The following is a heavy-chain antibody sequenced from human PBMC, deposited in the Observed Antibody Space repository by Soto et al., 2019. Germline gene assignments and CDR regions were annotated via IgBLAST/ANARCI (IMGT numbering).Heavy chain of an antibody. D-gene: IGHD6-6*01. Sequence: QVQLVESGGGVVQPGRSLRLSCAASGFTFSRYGMHWVRQAPGKGLEWVAVTWYDGSKKYYEDSVKGRFTISRDNSKNTLYLQMNSLRAEDTAVYYCARDQGGSTSSVGVLGMDVWGQGTTVTVSS. CDR1: GFTFSRYG. V-gene: IGHV3-33*01. CDR2: TWYDGSKK. J-gene: IGHJ6*02. CDR3: ARDQGGSTSSVGVLGMDV.